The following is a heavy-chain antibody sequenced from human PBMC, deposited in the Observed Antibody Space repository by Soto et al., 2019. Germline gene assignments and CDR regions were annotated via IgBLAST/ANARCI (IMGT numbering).Heavy chain of an antibody. D-gene: IGHD3-10*02. CDR1: GGTFSTYT. CDR3: PLRFCSAETFEI. V-gene: IGHV1-69*02. CDR2: ILPMLDIT. Sequence: QVQLVQSGAEVKKPGSSVKVSCKASGGTFSTYTIIWVRQAPGQGLEWMGRILPMLDITNSAQRFQGRVTITADKSTSTSFLELSSLRSYDTTVYYSPLRFCSAETFEIWGRGTMLTVSS. J-gene: IGHJ3*02.